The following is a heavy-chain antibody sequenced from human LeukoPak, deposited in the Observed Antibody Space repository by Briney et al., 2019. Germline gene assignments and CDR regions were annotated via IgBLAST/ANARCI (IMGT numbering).Heavy chain of an antibody. V-gene: IGHV3-21*01. J-gene: IGHJ4*02. Sequence: GSLRLSCAASGFMFSTYSMNWVRQAPGKGLEWVSSISSSSIHIAYADSVKGRFTISRDNSKNTLYLQMNSLRAEDTAVYYCARDRRVTTYYFDYWGQGTLVTVSS. D-gene: IGHD4-17*01. CDR2: ISSSSIHI. CDR3: ARDRRVTTYYFDY. CDR1: GFMFSTYS.